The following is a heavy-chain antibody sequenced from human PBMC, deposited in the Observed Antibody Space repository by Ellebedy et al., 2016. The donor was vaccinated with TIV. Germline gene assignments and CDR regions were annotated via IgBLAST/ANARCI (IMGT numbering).Heavy chain of an antibody. CDR1: GFTVSNTY. V-gene: IGHV3-53*01. CDR3: ASLGGRQRYSD. D-gene: IGHD4-11*01. Sequence: GESLKISCAASGFTVSNTYMGWVRQAPGKGLDWVSVIYSGGSTYYADSVKGRFTISRDNAMNSLYLQMNSLRVEDTAVYYCASLGGRQRYSDWGQGTLVTVST. J-gene: IGHJ4*02. CDR2: IYSGGST.